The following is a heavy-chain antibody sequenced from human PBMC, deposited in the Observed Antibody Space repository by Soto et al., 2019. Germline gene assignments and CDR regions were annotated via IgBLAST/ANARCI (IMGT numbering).Heavy chain of an antibody. CDR2: ISYDGDYK. V-gene: IGHV3-30*18. D-gene: IGHD2-15*01. J-gene: IGHJ4*02. CDR3: AKDRGRYCSGGSCYLSDY. Sequence: PGGSLRLSCAASGFTVSSYVMHWVRQAPGKGLEWVAKISYDGDYKYYADSVKGRFTISRDNSKNTLYLQMNSLRAEDTALYYCAKDRGRYCSGGSCYLSDYWGQGIMVTVSS. CDR1: GFTVSSYV.